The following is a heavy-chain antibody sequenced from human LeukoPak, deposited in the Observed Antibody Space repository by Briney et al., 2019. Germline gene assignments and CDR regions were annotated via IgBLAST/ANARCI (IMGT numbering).Heavy chain of an antibody. CDR1: GFSFSAYA. V-gene: IGHV3-64*04. CDR2: ISTSGSTT. J-gene: IGHJ4*02. Sequence: GGSLRLSCPASGFSFSAYAMHWVRQAPGKGLEYVSAISTSGSTTYYADSVKGRFTISRDNAKNSLYLQMNSLRAEDTAVYYCARGDVVVTAPPLFDYWGQGTLVTVSS. CDR3: ARGDVVVTAPPLFDY. D-gene: IGHD2-21*02.